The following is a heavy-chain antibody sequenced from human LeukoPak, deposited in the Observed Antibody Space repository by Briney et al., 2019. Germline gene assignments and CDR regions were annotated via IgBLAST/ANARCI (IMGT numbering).Heavy chain of an antibody. D-gene: IGHD2-15*01. CDR3: AKAPVTSCRGAFCYPFDY. J-gene: IGHJ4*02. Sequence: GGSLRLSCAASGFTFSSYAMSWVRQAPGKGLEWVSAISGSGGSTYYADSVKGRFTISRDNSRNTMYLQMNSLRVEDAAVYYCAKAPVTSCRGAFCYPFDYWGQGTLVTVSS. CDR2: ISGSGGST. V-gene: IGHV3-23*01. CDR1: GFTFSSYA.